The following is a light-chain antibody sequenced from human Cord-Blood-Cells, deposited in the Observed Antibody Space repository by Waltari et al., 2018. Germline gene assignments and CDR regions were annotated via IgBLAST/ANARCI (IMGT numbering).Light chain of an antibody. CDR1: HGISRY. J-gene: IGKJ2*01. V-gene: IGKV1D-8*01. CDR3: QQYYSFPYT. CDR2: AAS. Sequence: VIWMTQSPTLLSASTGERVTISWRMSHGISRYLAWYQQKPWKAPELLIYAASTLQSGVPSRFSGSGSGTDFTLTISCLQSEDFATYYCQQYYSFPYTFGQGTKLEIK.